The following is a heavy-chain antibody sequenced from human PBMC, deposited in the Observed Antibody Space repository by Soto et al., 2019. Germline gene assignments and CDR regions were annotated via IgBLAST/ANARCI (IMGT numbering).Heavy chain of an antibody. CDR2: IRSKAYGGTT. J-gene: IGHJ5*02. D-gene: IGHD2-15*01. V-gene: IGHV3-49*03. CDR1: GFTFGYYA. CDR3: TRGYCSGGSCYSGWVWFDP. Sequence: PGGSLRLSCTASGFTFGYYAMSWFRQAPGKGLEWVGFIRSKAYGGTTEYAASVKGRFTISRDDSKSIAYLQMNSLKTEDTAVYYCTRGYCSGGSCYSGWVWFDPWGQGTLVTVSS.